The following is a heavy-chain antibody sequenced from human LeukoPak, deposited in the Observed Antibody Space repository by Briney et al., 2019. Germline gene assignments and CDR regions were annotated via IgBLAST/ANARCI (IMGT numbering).Heavy chain of an antibody. CDR1: GFTFSSYS. J-gene: IGHJ6*03. Sequence: GGSLRLSCAASGFTFSSYSMSWVRQAPGKGLEWVSSISSSSSYIYYADSMKGRFTISRDNAKNSLYLQMNSLTAEDTAVYFCVRDRFRMDVWGKGTTVIVSS. CDR3: VRDRFRMDV. V-gene: IGHV3-21*01. CDR2: ISSSSSYI. D-gene: IGHD3-10*01.